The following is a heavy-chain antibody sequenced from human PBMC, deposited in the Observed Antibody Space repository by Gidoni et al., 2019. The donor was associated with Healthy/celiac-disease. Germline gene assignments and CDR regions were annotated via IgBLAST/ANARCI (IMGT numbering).Heavy chain of an antibody. Sequence: QVQLVQSGAEVKKPGSSVKVSCKASGGTFSSYAISWVRQAPGQGLEWMGGIIPTFGTANYAQKFQGRVTITADESTSTAYMELSSLRSEDTAVYYCATGLYCSSTSCYAVAYYGMDVWGQGTTVTVSS. V-gene: IGHV1-69*01. CDR2: IIPTFGTA. J-gene: IGHJ6*02. CDR1: GGTFSSYA. CDR3: ATGLYCSSTSCYAVAYYGMDV. D-gene: IGHD2-2*01.